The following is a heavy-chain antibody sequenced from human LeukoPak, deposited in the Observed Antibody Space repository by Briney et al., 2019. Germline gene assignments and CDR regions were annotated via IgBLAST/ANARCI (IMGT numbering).Heavy chain of an antibody. Sequence: GGSLRLSCAASGFTFSSYGMHWVRQAPGKGLEWVAFIRYDGSNKYYADSVKGRFTISRDNSKNTLYLQMNSLRAEDTAVYYCARAKSTPLLNDAFDIWGQGTMVTVSS. J-gene: IGHJ3*02. D-gene: IGHD2/OR15-2a*01. CDR3: ARAKSTPLLNDAFDI. CDR2: IRYDGSNK. CDR1: GFTFSSYG. V-gene: IGHV3-30*02.